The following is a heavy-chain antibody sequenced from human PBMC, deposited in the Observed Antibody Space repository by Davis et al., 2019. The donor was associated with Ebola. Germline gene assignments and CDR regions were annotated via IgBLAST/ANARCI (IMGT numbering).Heavy chain of an antibody. CDR3: AKEQTHYYDSSGSDY. V-gene: IGHV3-11*04. J-gene: IGHJ4*02. D-gene: IGHD3-22*01. CDR1: GFTFSDYY. CDR2: ISSSGSTI. Sequence: GESLKISCAASGFTFSDYYMSWIRQAPGKGLEWVSYISSSGSTIYYADSVKGRFTISRDNAKNSLYLQMNSLRAEDTAVYYCAKEQTHYYDSSGSDYWGQGTLVTVSS.